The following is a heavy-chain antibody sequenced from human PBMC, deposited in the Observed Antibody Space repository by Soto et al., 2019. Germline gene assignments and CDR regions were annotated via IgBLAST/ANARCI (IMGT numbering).Heavy chain of an antibody. CDR3: ARDQGSPMVYYYGMDV. Sequence: GGSLRLSCAAFEFTFSSYWMNWVRQAPGKGLEWVANIKEDGSEEYYVDSVKGRFTISRDNAKKFLYLQMNSLRAEDTAVYYCARDQGSPMVYYYGMDVWGQGTTVTVSS. J-gene: IGHJ6*02. CDR1: EFTFSSYW. D-gene: IGHD2-8*01. V-gene: IGHV3-7*05. CDR2: IKEDGSEE.